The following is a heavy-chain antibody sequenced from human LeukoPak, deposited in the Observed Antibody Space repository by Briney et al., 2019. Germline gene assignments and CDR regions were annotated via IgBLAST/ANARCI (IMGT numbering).Heavy chain of an antibody. CDR3: ARDPTTVTKGLDI. V-gene: IGHV4-59*11. CDR1: GGSISTHY. CDR2: ISYIGST. J-gene: IGHJ3*02. D-gene: IGHD4-17*01. Sequence: SETLSLTRSVSGGSISTHYWSWIRQPPGKGLEWIGYISYIGSTNYNPSLKSRVTISVDTSKNQFSLKLSSVTAADAAVYFCARDPTTVTKGLDIWGQGTMVTVSS.